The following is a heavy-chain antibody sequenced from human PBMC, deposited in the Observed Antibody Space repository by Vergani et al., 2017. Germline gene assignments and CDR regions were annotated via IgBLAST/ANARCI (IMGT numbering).Heavy chain of an antibody. V-gene: IGHV4-59*12. D-gene: IGHD3-10*01. CDR2: IYYSGST. CDR3: ARDLFQVMVRGVPNWFDP. CDR1: GGSISSYY. Sequence: QVQLQESGPGLVKPSETLSLTCTVSGGSISSYYWSWIRQPPGKGLEWIGYIYYSGSTNYNPSLKSRVTISVDTSKNQFSLKLSSVTAADTAVYYCARDLFQVMVRGVPNWFDPWGQGTLVTVSS. J-gene: IGHJ5*02.